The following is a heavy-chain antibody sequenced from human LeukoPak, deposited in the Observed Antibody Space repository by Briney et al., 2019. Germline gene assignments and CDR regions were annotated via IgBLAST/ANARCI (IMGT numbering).Heavy chain of an antibody. V-gene: IGHV3-30*04. D-gene: IGHD5-18*01. Sequence: PGRSLRLSCAASGLSFGTYAMHWVRQTPAKGLEWVAAISHDGRHKFYSDSVKGRFTISRDNSKTMVSLQMNSLRLGDTAVYYCVSGAGGGYSYGYFDYWGQGTLVTVSS. CDR1: GLSFGTYA. CDR2: ISHDGRHK. J-gene: IGHJ4*02. CDR3: VSGAGGGYSYGYFDY.